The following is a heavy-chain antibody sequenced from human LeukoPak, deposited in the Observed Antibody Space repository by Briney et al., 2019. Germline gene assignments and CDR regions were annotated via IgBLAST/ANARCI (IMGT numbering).Heavy chain of an antibody. CDR1: GFTVSSNY. CDR2: IYSGGST. V-gene: IGHV3-66*01. CDR3: ARAPRRITNPLGY. Sequence: GGSLRPSCAASGFTVSSNYMSWVRQAPGKGLEWVSVIYSGGSTYYADSVKGRFTISRDNSKNTLYLQMNSLRAEDTAVYYCARAPRRITNPLGYWGQGTLVTVSS. D-gene: IGHD3-3*01. J-gene: IGHJ4*02.